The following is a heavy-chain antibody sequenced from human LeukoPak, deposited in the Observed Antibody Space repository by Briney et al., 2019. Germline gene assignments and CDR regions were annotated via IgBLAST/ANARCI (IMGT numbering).Heavy chain of an antibody. CDR1: GFTFSSYG. D-gene: IGHD2-15*01. CDR2: IRYDGSNK. Sequence: GGSLRLSCAASGFTFSSYGMHWVRQAPGEGLEWVAFIRYDGSNKYYADSVKGRFTISRDNSKNTLYLQMNSLRAEDTAVYYCAKDFCSGGSCYSHNYWGQGTLVTVSS. CDR3: AKDFCSGGSCYSHNY. V-gene: IGHV3-30*02. J-gene: IGHJ4*02.